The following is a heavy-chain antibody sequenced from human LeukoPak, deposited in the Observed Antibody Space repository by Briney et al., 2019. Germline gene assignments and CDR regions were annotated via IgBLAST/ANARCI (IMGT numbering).Heavy chain of an antibody. D-gene: IGHD5/OR15-5a*01. CDR3: ERVSMSQY. Sequence: PGGSLRLSCAASEFSVSSNYMSWVRQAPGKGLEWVSVIYSGGRTYYADSVKGRFTISRDSSKNTLYLQMNNLRVEDTAVYYCERVSMSQYWGQGTLVTVSS. CDR2: IYSGGRT. V-gene: IGHV3-53*01. J-gene: IGHJ4*02. CDR1: EFSVSSNY.